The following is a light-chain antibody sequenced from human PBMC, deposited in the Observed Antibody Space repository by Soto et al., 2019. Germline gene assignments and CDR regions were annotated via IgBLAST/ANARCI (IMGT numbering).Light chain of an antibody. V-gene: IGKV3-15*01. Sequence: EILLTQSPGALAVSPGEVATLSCRASQSVRDNLAWYQQKPGQAPRLLIYRASIRATGVPARFSGSGSGTEFTLTISSLQSEDVSIYFCQHYNFWPHSFGQGTKVDIK. CDR2: RAS. CDR3: QHYNFWPHS. J-gene: IGKJ2*01. CDR1: QSVRDN.